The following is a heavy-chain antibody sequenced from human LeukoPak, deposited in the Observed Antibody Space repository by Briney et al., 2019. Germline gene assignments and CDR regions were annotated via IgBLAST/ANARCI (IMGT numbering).Heavy chain of an antibody. V-gene: IGHV1-2*02. Sequence: ASVKVSCKAPGYTFTGYYMLWVRQAPGQGLEWMGWINPSSGGTNYAQKFQGRVTMTRDTSITTAYMELSRLRSDDTAVYYCARDPITFGGVIVIPEILGMDVWGQGTTVTVSS. CDR1: GYTFTGYY. CDR3: ARDPITFGGVIVIPEILGMDV. D-gene: IGHD3-16*02. CDR2: INPSSGGT. J-gene: IGHJ6*02.